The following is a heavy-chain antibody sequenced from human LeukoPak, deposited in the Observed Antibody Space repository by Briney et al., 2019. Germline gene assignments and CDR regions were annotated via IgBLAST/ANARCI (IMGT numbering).Heavy chain of an antibody. V-gene: IGHV3-15*01. CDR2: INTKIDGGTT. D-gene: IGHD6-13*01. CDR1: GFTFSNAW. J-gene: IGHJ4*02. CDR3: TTIPGYSSNWYYPDY. Sequence: PGGSLRLSCAASGFTFSNAWMSWVRQAPGKGLEWVGRINTKIDGGTTDYAVPVKGRFTISRDDSKNTLYLQMNSLKTEDTAVYYCTTIPGYSSNWYYPDYWGQGTLVTVSS.